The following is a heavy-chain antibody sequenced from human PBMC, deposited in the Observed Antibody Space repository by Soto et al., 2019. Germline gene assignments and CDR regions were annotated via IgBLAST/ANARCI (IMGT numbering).Heavy chain of an antibody. Sequence: QMHLEESGGGVVQPGTSLRLSCAASGFTFNTYVMHWVRQAPGKGLEWVAGISDDGNSQYYADSVKGRFIISRDNSRRPLNLQKNSLRGEGTGLFHCAAEDESRGRAGTFFHWGQGTLVTVSS. CDR1: GFTFNTYV. CDR3: AAEDESRGRAGTFFH. CDR2: ISDDGNSQ. J-gene: IGHJ1*01. D-gene: IGHD3-22*01. V-gene: IGHV3-30-3*01.